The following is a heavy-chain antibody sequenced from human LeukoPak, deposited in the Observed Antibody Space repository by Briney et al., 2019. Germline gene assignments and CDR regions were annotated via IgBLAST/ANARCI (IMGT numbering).Heavy chain of an antibody. J-gene: IGHJ4*02. CDR1: GFTFTGYA. D-gene: IGHD2-15*01. Sequence: GGSLRLSCAASGFTFTGYAMSWVRQAPGKGLEWVSTISGSSGSTYYADSVKGRFTISRDNSKNTLYLQLNSLRAEDTARYYCASAREVVVAAAFGYYFDYWGQGTLVTVSS. CDR3: ASAREVVVAAAFGYYFDY. CDR2: ISGSSGST. V-gene: IGHV3-23*01.